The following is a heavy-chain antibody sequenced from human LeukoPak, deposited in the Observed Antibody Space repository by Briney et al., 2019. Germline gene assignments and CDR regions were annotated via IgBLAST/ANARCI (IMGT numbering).Heavy chain of an antibody. CDR3: AKRGVVIRVILVGFHKEAYYFDS. Sequence: PGGSLRLSCAVSGITLSNYGMSWVRQAPGKGLEWVAGISDRGSRTNYADSVKGRFTISTDHPKNTLYLQMNSLRAEDTAVYFCAKRGVVIRVILVGFHKEAYYFDSWCQGALVTVSS. J-gene: IGHJ4*02. CDR1: GITLSNYG. V-gene: IGHV3-23*01. D-gene: IGHD3-22*01. CDR2: ISDRGSRT.